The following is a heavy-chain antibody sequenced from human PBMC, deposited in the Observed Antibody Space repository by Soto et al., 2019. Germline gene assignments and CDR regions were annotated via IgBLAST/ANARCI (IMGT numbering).Heavy chain of an antibody. J-gene: IGHJ5*02. CDR1: GGSFSGYY. V-gene: IGHV4-34*01. D-gene: IGHD3-10*01. Sequence: PSETLSLPRAVYGGSFSGYYWSWVRQPPGKGLEWIGEINHSGSTNYNPSLKSRVTISVDTSKNQFSLKLSSVTAADTAVYYCARGSYYYGSGSYYHPRNSWFDPWGQGTLVTVSS. CDR2: INHSGST. CDR3: ARGSYYYGSGSYYHPRNSWFDP.